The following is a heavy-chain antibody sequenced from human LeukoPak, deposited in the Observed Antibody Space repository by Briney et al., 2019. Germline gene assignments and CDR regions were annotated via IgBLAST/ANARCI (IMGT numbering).Heavy chain of an antibody. CDR2: IRYDGVNK. J-gene: IGHJ3*02. V-gene: IGHV3-30*02. Sequence: PGGSLRLSCATSGFTFSAYGMHWVRQAPGKGLEWVAFIRYDGVNKDYADSVKGRFTLSGDSSRNTLYLQMNSLRAEDTAVYYCAKDMGSHGSGSYYAFDIWGQGTMVTVSS. D-gene: IGHD3-10*01. CDR3: AKDMGSHGSGSYYAFDI. CDR1: GFTFSAYG.